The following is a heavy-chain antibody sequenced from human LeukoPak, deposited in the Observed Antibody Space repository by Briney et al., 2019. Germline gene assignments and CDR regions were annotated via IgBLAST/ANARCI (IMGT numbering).Heavy chain of an antibody. D-gene: IGHD3-10*01. J-gene: IGHJ4*02. V-gene: IGHV4-59*01. CDR3: ARARGFGGTFDY. CDR2: IYHSGST. CDR1: GGSISSYY. Sequence: SETLSLTCTVSGGSISSYYWSWIRQPPGKGLEWIGYIYHSGSTNYSPSLKSRVTISVDTSKNQFSLKLSSVTAADTAVYYCARARGFGGTFDYWGQGTLVTVSS.